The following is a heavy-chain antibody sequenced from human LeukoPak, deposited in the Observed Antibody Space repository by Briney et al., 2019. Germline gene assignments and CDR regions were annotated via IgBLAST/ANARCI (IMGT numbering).Heavy chain of an antibody. CDR3: VKERSGGFFDY. Sequence: GGSLRLSCSASGLTFNSYAMHWVRQAPGKGLEYVSAISSSGGSTYYADLVKGRFTISRDNSKNTLYLQMSSLRPEDTAVYFCVKERSGGFFDYWGQGTLVTVSS. J-gene: IGHJ4*02. V-gene: IGHV3-64D*09. CDR2: ISSSGGST. CDR1: GLTFNSYA. D-gene: IGHD1-26*01.